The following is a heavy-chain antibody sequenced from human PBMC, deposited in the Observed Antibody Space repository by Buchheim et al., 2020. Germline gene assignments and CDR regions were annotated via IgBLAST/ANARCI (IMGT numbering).Heavy chain of an antibody. D-gene: IGHD1-26*01. CDR3: ARVVRIVGATRYYGMDV. V-gene: IGHV4-4*02. CDR2: VCHSGST. J-gene: IGHJ6*02. CDR1: GGSISSSNW. Sequence: QVQLQESGPGLVKPSGTLSLTCAVSGGSISSSNWWRWVRQPPGKGLEWIGAVCHSGSTNYNPSLQSRVPLSVHKSKNQFYLKLSSVTAADTAVYYCARVVRIVGATRYYGMDVWGQGTT.